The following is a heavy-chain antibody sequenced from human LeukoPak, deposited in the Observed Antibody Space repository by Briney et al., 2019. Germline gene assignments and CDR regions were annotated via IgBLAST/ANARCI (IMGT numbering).Heavy chain of an antibody. Sequence: SETLSLTCTVSGGSISSYYWSWIRQPPGKALEWIGFIYYTGSTNYNPSLKSRVTISVDTSKNQFSLKLSSVTAADTAVYYCARQFGEGTLDYWGQGTLVTVSS. CDR1: GGSISSYY. J-gene: IGHJ4*02. CDR2: IYYTGST. V-gene: IGHV4-59*08. D-gene: IGHD3-3*01. CDR3: ARQFGEGTLDY.